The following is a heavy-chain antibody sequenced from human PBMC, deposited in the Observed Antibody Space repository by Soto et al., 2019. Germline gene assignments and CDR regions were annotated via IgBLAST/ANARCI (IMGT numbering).Heavy chain of an antibody. J-gene: IGHJ4*02. D-gene: IGHD2-8*02. CDR1: GGSFSGYY. Sequence: QVQLQQWGAGLLKPSETLSLTCAVYGGSFSGYYWTWIRQPPGTGLGWMGEINHSGSTNYNPSLKTRVTISVDTSKTQFSLKLTSVTAAETAVYYCARDKITGRFDYWGQGTLVTVSS. CDR2: INHSGST. CDR3: ARDKITGRFDY. V-gene: IGHV4-34*01.